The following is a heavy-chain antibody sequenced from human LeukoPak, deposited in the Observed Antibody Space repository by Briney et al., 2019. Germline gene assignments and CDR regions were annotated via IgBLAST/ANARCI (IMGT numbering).Heavy chain of an antibody. V-gene: IGHV4-31*03. CDR1: RGCIRSVGYY. CDR2: IYYRVST. Sequence: TLSLTRTISRGCIRSVGYYWSCIRQPPGKSLEWLWYIYYRVSTYYNPSLKSRVTISVDTSQNQFALKLSCGTAADTVVYYCARHSSGYFDYWGQGTLVSVSS. CDR3: ARHSSGYFDY. J-gene: IGHJ4*02. D-gene: IGHD3-22*01.